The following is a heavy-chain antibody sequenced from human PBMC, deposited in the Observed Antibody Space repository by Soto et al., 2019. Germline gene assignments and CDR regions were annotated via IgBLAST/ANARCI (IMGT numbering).Heavy chain of an antibody. CDR1: VYTFTSSG. CDR2: ISAYNGNT. Sequence: ASVKVSCKASVYTFTSSGISWVRQAPGQGLEWMGWISAYNGNTNYAQKLQGRVTMTTDTSTSTAYMELRSLRSDDTAVYYCARGYSYGYYYYYMDVWGKGTTVTVSS. J-gene: IGHJ6*03. D-gene: IGHD5-18*01. CDR3: ARGYSYGYYYYYMDV. V-gene: IGHV1-18*01.